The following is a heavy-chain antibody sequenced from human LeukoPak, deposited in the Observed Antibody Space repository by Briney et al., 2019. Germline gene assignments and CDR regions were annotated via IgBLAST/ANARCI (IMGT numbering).Heavy chain of an antibody. CDR3: ASLMVRGVKSL. CDR2: IYYSGST. V-gene: IGHV4-39*01. CDR1: GGSISSSSYS. D-gene: IGHD3-10*01. Sequence: PSETLSLTCTVSGGSISSSSYSWGWIRQPPGKGLEWIGSIYYSGSTYYNPSLKSRVTISVDTSKNQFSLKLSSVTAADTAVYYCASLMVRGVKSLWGQGTLVTVSS. J-gene: IGHJ1*01.